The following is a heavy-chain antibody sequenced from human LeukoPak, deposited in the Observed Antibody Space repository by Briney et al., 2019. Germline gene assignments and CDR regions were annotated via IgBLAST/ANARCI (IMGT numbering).Heavy chain of an antibody. V-gene: IGHV3-23*01. CDR2: ICGSGGST. Sequence: PGGSLRLSCAASGLTFSSYAMIWVRQAPGKGLEWVSAICGSGGSTYYADYAKGRFAISRDNSKNTMYFQMNSLSGEDTAVYYFAKGGSRYYDFWSLPYWGQGTLVTVSS. CDR1: GLTFSSYA. J-gene: IGHJ4*02. D-gene: IGHD3-3*01. CDR3: AKGGSRYYDFWSLPY.